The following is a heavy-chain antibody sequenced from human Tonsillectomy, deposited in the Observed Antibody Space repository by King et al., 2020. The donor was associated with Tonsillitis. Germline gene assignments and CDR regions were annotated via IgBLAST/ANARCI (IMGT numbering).Heavy chain of an antibody. D-gene: IGHD3-16*01. CDR1: GFSLSTSGVG. V-gene: IGHV2-5*01. CDR3: VRTTLFNCWRTYGDAFDV. J-gene: IGHJ3*01. Sequence: ITLKESGPTLVKPTQTLTLTCTFSGFSLSTSGVGVGWIRQPPGEALEWLALIYWNNHERYSPSLKSRLTITKDTSKNQVILTITSMDPVDTAMYYCVRTTLFNCWRTYGDAFDVWGQRALVTFSS. CDR2: IYWNNHE.